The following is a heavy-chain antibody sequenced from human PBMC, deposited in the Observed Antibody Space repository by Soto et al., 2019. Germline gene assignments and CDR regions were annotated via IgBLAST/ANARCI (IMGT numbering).Heavy chain of an antibody. CDR3: AHSPMDLGFRWFDP. CDR1: GFSLSTSGVG. V-gene: IGHV2-5*02. CDR2: IYWDDDK. J-gene: IGHJ5*02. D-gene: IGHD5-12*01. Sequence: QITLKESGPTLVKPTQTLTLTCTFSGFSLSTSGVGVGWIRQPPGKALEWLALIYWDDDKRYSPSLKSRLTITKDTSKNQVVLTMTNVDPVDTATYYCAHSPMDLGFRWFDPWGQGTLVTVSS.